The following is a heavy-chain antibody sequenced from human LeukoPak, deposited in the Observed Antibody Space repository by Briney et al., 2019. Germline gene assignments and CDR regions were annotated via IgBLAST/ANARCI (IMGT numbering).Heavy chain of an antibody. CDR2: FIPIFGTA. V-gene: IGHV1-69*01. Sequence: SVKVSCTASGGTFSSYAISWVRQAPGQGLEWMGGFIPIFGTANYAQKFQGRVTITADESTRTAYMELSSLRSEDTAVYYCATSLEADPYCSSTSCYGSYYYYGMDVWGQGTTVTVSS. D-gene: IGHD2-2*01. CDR1: GGTFSSYA. CDR3: ATSLEADPYCSSTSCYGSYYYYGMDV. J-gene: IGHJ6*02.